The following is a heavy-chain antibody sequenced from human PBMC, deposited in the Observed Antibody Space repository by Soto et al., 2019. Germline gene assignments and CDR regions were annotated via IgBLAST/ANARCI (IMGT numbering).Heavy chain of an antibody. CDR3: AKDRMYYYDSSGYYYYYYYGMDV. CDR2: ISYDGSNK. D-gene: IGHD3-22*01. J-gene: IGHJ6*02. CDR1: GFTFSSYG. V-gene: IGHV3-30*18. Sequence: LRLSCAASGFTFSSYGRHWVRQAPGKGLEWVAVISYDGSNKYYADSVKGRFTISRDNSKNTLYLQMNSLRAEDTAVYYCAKDRMYYYDSSGYYYYYYYGMDVWGQGTTVTVSS.